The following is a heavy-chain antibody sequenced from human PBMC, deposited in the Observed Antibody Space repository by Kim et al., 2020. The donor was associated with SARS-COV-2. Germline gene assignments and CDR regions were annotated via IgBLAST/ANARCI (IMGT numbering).Heavy chain of an antibody. Sequence: ASVKVSCKASGYTFTSYAMHWVRQAPGQRLEWMGWINAGNGNTKYSQKFQGRVTITRDTSASTAYMELSSLRSEDTAVYYCARDSGFLEWLFDYWGQGTLVTVSS. V-gene: IGHV1-3*01. CDR2: INAGNGNT. D-gene: IGHD3-3*01. J-gene: IGHJ4*02. CDR3: ARDSGFLEWLFDY. CDR1: GYTFTSYA.